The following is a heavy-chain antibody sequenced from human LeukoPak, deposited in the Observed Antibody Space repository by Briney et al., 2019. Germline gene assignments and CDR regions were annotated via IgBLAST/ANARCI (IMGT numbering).Heavy chain of an antibody. J-gene: IGHJ3*01. D-gene: IGHD6-13*01. CDR2: IYYSGST. V-gene: IGHV4-59*08. CDR1: GGSFSGYY. CDR3: ARRIAAAGTDPFDA. Sequence: SETLSLTCGVYGGSFSGYYWSWIRQPPGKGLEWIGYIYYSGSTNYNPSLKSRVTISVDTSKNQFSLKLSSVTAADTAVYYCARRIAAAGTDPFDAWGQGTMVTVSS.